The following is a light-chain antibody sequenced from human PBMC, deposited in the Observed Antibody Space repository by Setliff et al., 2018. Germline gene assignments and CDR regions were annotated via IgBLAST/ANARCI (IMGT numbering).Light chain of an antibody. CDR1: SSDVGGYNY. CDR2: DVS. CDR3: SSYTSSSTLV. Sequence: QSALTQPASVSGSPGQSITISCTGTSSDVGGYNYVSWYQRHPGKAPKLMIYDVSKQPSGVSNRFSGSKSGNTASLTISGLQAEDEADYYCSSYTSSSTLVFGGGTKVTVL. V-gene: IGLV2-14*01. J-gene: IGLJ2*01.